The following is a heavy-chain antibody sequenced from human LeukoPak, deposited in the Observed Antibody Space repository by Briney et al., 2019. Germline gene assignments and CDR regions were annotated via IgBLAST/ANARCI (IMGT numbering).Heavy chain of an antibody. Sequence: SQTLSLTCAISGDSVSSNSAAWNWIRQSPSRGLEWLGRTYYRSKWYNDYAVSVKSRITINPDTSKNQFSLQLNSVTPEDTAVYYCARGGNVDIVATIKSGDYYDSSGSLGYWGQGTLVTVSS. CDR1: GDSVSSNSAA. V-gene: IGHV6-1*01. CDR3: ARGGNVDIVATIKSGDYYDSSGSLGY. CDR2: TYYRSKWYN. J-gene: IGHJ4*02. D-gene: IGHD5-12*01.